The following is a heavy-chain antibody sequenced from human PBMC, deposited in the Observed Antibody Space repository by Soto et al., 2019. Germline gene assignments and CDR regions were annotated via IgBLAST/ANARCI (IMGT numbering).Heavy chain of an antibody. V-gene: IGHV4-59*08. CDR3: ARGNFWSGYYGAYYYYYYMDV. CDR2: IYYSGST. Sequence: SETLSLTCTVSGGSISSYYWSWIRQPPGKGLEWIGYIYYSGSTNYNPSLKSRVTISVDTSKNQFSLKLSSVTAADTAVYYCARGNFWSGYYGAYYYYYYMDVWGKGTTVTVSS. D-gene: IGHD3-3*01. J-gene: IGHJ6*03. CDR1: GGSISSYY.